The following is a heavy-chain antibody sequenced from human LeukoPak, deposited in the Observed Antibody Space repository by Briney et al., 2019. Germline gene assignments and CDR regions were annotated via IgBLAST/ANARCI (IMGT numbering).Heavy chain of an antibody. D-gene: IGHD3-3*01. V-gene: IGHV3-23*01. CDR1: GFTFSSYA. CDR3: ASLTTIFGVVIEGAIDY. J-gene: IGHJ4*02. CDR2: ISDSGGST. Sequence: GGSLRLSCAASGFTFSSYAMSWVRQAPGKGLEWVSAISDSGGSTYYADSVKGRFTISRDNSKNTLYLQMNSLRAEDTAVYYCASLTTIFGVVIEGAIDYWGQGTLVTVSS.